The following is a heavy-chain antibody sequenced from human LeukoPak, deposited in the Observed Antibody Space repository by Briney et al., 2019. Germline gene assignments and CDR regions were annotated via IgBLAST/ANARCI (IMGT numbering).Heavy chain of an antibody. J-gene: IGHJ4*02. V-gene: IGHV1-69*13. CDR2: IIPIFGTA. D-gene: IGHD6-13*01. CDR3: ARDPHSYSSSWYFDY. Sequence: SVKVSGKASGGTFSSYAISWVRQAPGQGLEWMGGIIPIFGTANYAQKFLGRVTITADESTSTAYMELSSLRSEDTAVYYCARDPHSYSSSWYFDYWGQGTLVTVSS. CDR1: GGTFSSYA.